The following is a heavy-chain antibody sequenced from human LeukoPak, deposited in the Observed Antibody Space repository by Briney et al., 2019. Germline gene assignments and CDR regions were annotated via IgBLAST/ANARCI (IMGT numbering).Heavy chain of an antibody. V-gene: IGHV3-21*01. CDR1: QFTFSSYS. CDR3: AREFTYYYDSSGYFGY. J-gene: IGHJ4*02. CDR2: ISSSSSYI. Sequence: GGSLRLSCAASQFTFSSYSMNWVRQAPGKGLEWVSSISSSSSYIYYADSVKGRFTISRDNAKNSLYLQMNSLRAEDTAVYYCAREFTYYYDSSGYFGYWGQGTLVTVSS. D-gene: IGHD3-22*01.